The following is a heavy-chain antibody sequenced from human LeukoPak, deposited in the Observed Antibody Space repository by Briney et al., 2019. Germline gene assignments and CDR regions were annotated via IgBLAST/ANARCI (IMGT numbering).Heavy chain of an antibody. CDR2: VSGSGTSI. D-gene: IGHD3-16*01. CDR1: GFAFTNYE. CDR3: ARALYRGYYFDY. Sequence: GGSLRLSCAASGFAFTNYEMNWVRQAPGKGLEWVSYVSGSGTSIFYEDSVKGRFTISRDNAKNSLYLQMNSLRAEDTAVYYCARALYRGYYFDYWGQGTLVTVSS. V-gene: IGHV3-48*03. J-gene: IGHJ4*02.